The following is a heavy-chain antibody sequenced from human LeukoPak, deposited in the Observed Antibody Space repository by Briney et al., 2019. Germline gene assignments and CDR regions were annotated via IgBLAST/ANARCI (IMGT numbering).Heavy chain of an antibody. CDR2: IYYSGST. J-gene: IGHJ6*03. CDR1: GASISSSTDY. CDR3: ARRAMATYYYYYYMDV. V-gene: IGHV4-39*01. D-gene: IGHD5-18*01. Sequence: SETLSLTCTVSGASISSSTDYWGWIRQPPWKGLEWIANIYYSGSTYYNPSLKSRVTISVDTSKNQFSLKLSSVTAADTAVYYCARRAMATYYYYYYMDVWGKGTTVTISS.